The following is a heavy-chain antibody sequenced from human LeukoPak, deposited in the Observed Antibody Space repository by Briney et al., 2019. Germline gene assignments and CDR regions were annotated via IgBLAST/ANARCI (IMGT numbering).Heavy chain of an antibody. V-gene: IGHV4-59*01. CDR2: IYYSGST. CDR3: ARCLYSSGWYPYYFDY. D-gene: IGHD6-19*01. CDR1: GGSISSYY. J-gene: IGHJ4*02. Sequence: SETLSLTCTVSGGSISSYYWSWIRQPPGKGLEWIGYIYYSGSTNYNPSLESRVTISVDTSKNQFSLRLSSVTAADTAVYYCARCLYSSGWYPYYFDYWDQRTLVTVSS.